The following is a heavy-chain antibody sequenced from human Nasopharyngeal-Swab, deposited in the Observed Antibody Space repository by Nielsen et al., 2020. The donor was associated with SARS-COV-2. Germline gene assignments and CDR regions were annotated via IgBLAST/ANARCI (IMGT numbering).Heavy chain of an antibody. D-gene: IGHD6-13*01. CDR2: IYSRGET. CDR3: ARMDFIASRDY. V-gene: IGHV3-53*01. J-gene: IGHJ4*02. Sequence: GESLKISCEVSEFSVSYNYMSWVRQAPGKGLEWVAVIYSRGETHYTDSVRGRFTISRDNSKNMVNLQLNSLRAEDTAVYYCARMDFIASRDYWGQGTLVTVSS. CDR1: EFSVSYNY.